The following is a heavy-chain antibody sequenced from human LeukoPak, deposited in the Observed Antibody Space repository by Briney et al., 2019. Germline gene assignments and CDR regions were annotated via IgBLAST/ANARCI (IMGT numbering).Heavy chain of an antibody. V-gene: IGHV4-30-2*01. CDR3: AAQYYYGSGSYSH. Sequence: PSETLSLTCAVSGGSISSGGYSWSWIRQPPGKGLEWIGYIYHSGTTFYHPSLKSRVTISIDKSKNQFSLRLSSVTAADTAVYYCAAQYYYGSGSYSHWGQGTLVTVSS. D-gene: IGHD3-10*01. J-gene: IGHJ4*02. CDR1: GGSISSGGYS. CDR2: IYHSGTT.